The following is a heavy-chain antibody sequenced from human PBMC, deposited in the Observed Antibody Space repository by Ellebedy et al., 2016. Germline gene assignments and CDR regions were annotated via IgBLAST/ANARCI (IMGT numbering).Heavy chain of an antibody. Sequence: LSLTXXASGFTFSSYAMSWVRQAPGRRLEWVSAISGSGGSTHYVDSVRGRFTISRDNSKNTLYLQMTSLRAEDTAVYYCARDDSSGSYYFDYWGQGTLVTVSS. CDR3: ARDDSSGSYYFDY. V-gene: IGHV3-23*01. CDR1: GFTFSSYA. J-gene: IGHJ4*02. D-gene: IGHD3-22*01. CDR2: ISGSGGST.